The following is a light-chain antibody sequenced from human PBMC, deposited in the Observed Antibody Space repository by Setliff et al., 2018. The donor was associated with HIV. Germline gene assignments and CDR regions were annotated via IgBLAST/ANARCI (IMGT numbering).Light chain of an antibody. CDR2: DVT. CDR1: SGDVGFYNF. J-gene: IGLJ3*02. Sequence: QSVLTQPASVSGSPGQSITISCTGTSGDVGFYNFVSWYQLHPGKAPKLIIYDVTNRPSGVSTRFSGSKSGSTASLTISGLQPEDEADYYCVSYTSSLFWVFGGGTKVTVL. CDR3: VSYTSSLFWV. V-gene: IGLV2-14*01.